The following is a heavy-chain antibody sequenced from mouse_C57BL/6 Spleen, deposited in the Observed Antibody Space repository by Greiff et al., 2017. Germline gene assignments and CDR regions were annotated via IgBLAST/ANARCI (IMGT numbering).Heavy chain of an antibody. J-gene: IGHJ1*03. Sequence: QVQLQQPGAELVKPGASVKLSCKASGYTFTSYWMQWVKQRPGQGLEWIGEIDPSDSYTNYNQKFKGKATLTVDTSSSTAYMQLSSLTSEDSAVYYCARRGTQYFDVWGTGTTVTVSS. D-gene: IGHD1-1*01. CDR1: GYTFTSYW. CDR2: IDPSDSYT. V-gene: IGHV1-50*01. CDR3: ARRGTQYFDV.